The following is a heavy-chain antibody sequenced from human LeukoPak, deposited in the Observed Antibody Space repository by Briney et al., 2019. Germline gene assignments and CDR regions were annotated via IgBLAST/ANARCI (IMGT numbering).Heavy chain of an antibody. CDR2: ISGSGGST. CDR1: GFTFSSYA. D-gene: IGHD3-22*01. J-gene: IGHJ1*01. Sequence: PGGSLGLSCAASGFTFSSYAMSWVRQAPGKGLEWVSAISGSGGSTYYADSVKGRFTISRDNSKNTLYLQMNSLRAEDAAVYYCARLQRITMIVVGAFQHWGQGTLVTVSS. CDR3: ARLQRITMIVVGAFQH. V-gene: IGHV3-23*01.